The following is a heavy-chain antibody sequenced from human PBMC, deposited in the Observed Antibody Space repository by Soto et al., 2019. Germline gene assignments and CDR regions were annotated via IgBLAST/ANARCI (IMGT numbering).Heavy chain of an antibody. Sequence: QVQLVQSGAEVKKPGASVKVSCKASGYTFTSYGISWVRQAPGQGLEWVGWISAYNGNTNYAQKLQGRVTMTTDTSTSTAYMELRSLRSDDTAVYYCAREDYDFWSGYREYYFDYWGQGTLVTVSS. CDR1: GYTFTSYG. J-gene: IGHJ4*02. D-gene: IGHD3-3*01. CDR2: ISAYNGNT. CDR3: AREDYDFWSGYREYYFDY. V-gene: IGHV1-18*01.